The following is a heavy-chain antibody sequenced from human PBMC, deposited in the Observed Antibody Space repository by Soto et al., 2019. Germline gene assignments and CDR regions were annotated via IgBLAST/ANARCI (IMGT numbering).Heavy chain of an antibody. CDR3: ASRDDYVWGSFGWFDP. CDR1: GGTFSSYA. J-gene: IGHJ5*02. Sequence: QVQLVQSGAEVKKPGSSVKVSCKASGGTFSSYAISWVRQAPGQGLEWMGGIIPIFGTANYAQKFKGRGTITADESTSTAYMELSSLRSEDTAVYYCASRDDYVWGSFGWFDPWGQGTLVTVSS. V-gene: IGHV1-69*01. D-gene: IGHD3-16*01. CDR2: IIPIFGTA.